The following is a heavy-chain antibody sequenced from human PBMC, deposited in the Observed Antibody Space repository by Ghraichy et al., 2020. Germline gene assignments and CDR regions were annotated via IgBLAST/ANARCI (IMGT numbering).Heavy chain of an antibody. CDR3: ARDPYGDYKYGGTDY. CDR2: IKSDGSDI. CDR1: GFTFSRHW. Sequence: GGSPRLSCAASGFTFSRHWMSWVRQAPGKGLEWVASIKSDGSDIFYVDSVRGRFTISRDNAKNSVFLEMNSLRVEDTAVYYCARDPYGDYKYGGTDYWGQGTLV. V-gene: IGHV3-7*01. D-gene: IGHD4-17*01. J-gene: IGHJ4*02.